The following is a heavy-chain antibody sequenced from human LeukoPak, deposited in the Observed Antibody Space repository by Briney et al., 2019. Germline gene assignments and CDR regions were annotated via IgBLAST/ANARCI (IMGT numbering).Heavy chain of an antibody. CDR3: AREIGGGYCSSTSCSRWFDP. D-gene: IGHD2-2*01. V-gene: IGHV1-2*02. CDR1: GYTFTGYY. Sequence: ASVKVSCKASGYTFTGYYMHWVRQAPGQGLEWMGWINPNSGGTNYAQKFQGRVTMTRDTSISTAYMELSRLRSEDTAVYYCAREIGGGYCSSTSCSRWFDPWGQGTLVTVSS. CDR2: INPNSGGT. J-gene: IGHJ5*02.